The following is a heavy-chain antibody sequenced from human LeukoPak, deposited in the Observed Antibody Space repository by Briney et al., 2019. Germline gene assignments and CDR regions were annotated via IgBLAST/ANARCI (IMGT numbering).Heavy chain of an antibody. CDR2: INPSGGST. J-gene: IGHJ6*04. CDR1: GYTFTSYY. D-gene: IGHD6-13*01. V-gene: IGHV1-46*01. CDR3: ARDRWSGTLDV. Sequence: ASVKVSCKASGYTFTSYYMHWVRQAPGQGLEWMGIINPSGGSTSYAQKFQGRVTMTRDMSTSTVYMELSSLRSEDTAVYYCARDRWSGTLDVWGKGTTVTVSS.